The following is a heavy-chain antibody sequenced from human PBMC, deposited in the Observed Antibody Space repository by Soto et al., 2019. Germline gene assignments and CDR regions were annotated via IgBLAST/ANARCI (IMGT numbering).Heavy chain of an antibody. Sequence: ASVKVSCKASGYTFTSYGINWVRQATGQGLEWMGWMDPNSGNTGYAQKFQGRVTMTRNTSISTAYMELSSLRSEDTAVYYCARPNYYGSGSYYNYYYYYMDVWGKGTTVTVSS. CDR3: ARPNYYGSGSYYNYYYYYMDV. CDR1: GYTFTSYG. D-gene: IGHD3-10*01. V-gene: IGHV1-8*02. J-gene: IGHJ6*03. CDR2: MDPNSGNT.